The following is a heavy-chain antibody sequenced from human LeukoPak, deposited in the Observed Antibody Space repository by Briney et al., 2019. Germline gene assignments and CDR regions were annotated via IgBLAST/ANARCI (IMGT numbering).Heavy chain of an antibody. CDR1: GYTFTSYY. CDR3: ARDLKGELWFGETNIDY. V-gene: IGHV1-18*04. Sequence: GASVKVSYKASGYTFTSYYMHWVRQAPGQGLEWMGWISAYNGNTNYAQKLQGRVTMTTDTSTSTAYMELRSLRSDDTAVYYCARDLKGELWFGETNIDYWGQGTLVTVSS. D-gene: IGHD3-10*01. J-gene: IGHJ4*02. CDR2: ISAYNGNT.